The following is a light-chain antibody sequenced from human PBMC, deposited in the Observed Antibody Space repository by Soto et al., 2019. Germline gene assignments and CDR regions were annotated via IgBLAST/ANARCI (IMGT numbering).Light chain of an antibody. Sequence: NFMLTQPHSVSESPGKTVTISCTRSSGSIASNYVQWYQQRPGSAPTTVIYEDNQRPSGVPDRFSGSIDSSSNSASLAISGLKTEDEADYYCQSSDSSNFGVFGGGTKLTVL. V-gene: IGLV6-57*03. CDR1: SGSIASNY. CDR3: QSSDSSNFGV. CDR2: EDN. J-gene: IGLJ3*02.